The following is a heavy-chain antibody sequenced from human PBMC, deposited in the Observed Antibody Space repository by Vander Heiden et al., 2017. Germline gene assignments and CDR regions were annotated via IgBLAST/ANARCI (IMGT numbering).Heavy chain of an antibody. J-gene: IGHJ6*02. CDR3: AREADIVVVVAARSWNGYYYGMDV. CDR1: GLTFSSYS. CDR2: ISSSSSYI. Sequence: EVQLVESGGGLVKRGGSLRLSCAASGLTFSSYSMDWLRQAPGKGLEWVSSISSSSSYIYYADSVKGRFTISRDNAKNSLYLQMNSLRAEDTAVYYCAREADIVVVVAARSWNGYYYGMDVWGQGTTVTVSS. V-gene: IGHV3-21*01. D-gene: IGHD2-15*01.